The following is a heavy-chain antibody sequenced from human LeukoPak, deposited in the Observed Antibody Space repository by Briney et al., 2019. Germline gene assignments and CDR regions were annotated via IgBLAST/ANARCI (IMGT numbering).Heavy chain of an antibody. CDR3: ARLTGWFGDPYFDY. J-gene: IGHJ4*02. V-gene: IGHV4-59*08. CDR1: GGSFSGSY. D-gene: IGHD3-10*01. Sequence: NPSETLSLTCAVYGGSFSGSYWSWIRQPPGKRLEWIGHIYYTGSTNYNPSLKGRVTISLDTSKNQFSLNLSSVTAADTALYYCARLTGWFGDPYFDYWGQGTLVTVSS. CDR2: IYYTGST.